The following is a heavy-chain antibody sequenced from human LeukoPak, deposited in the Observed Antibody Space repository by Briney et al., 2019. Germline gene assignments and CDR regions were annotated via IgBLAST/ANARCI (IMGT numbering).Heavy chain of an antibody. CDR1: GGSISSGGYY. CDR3: ARVNYYDSSGYYYQPYYFDY. D-gene: IGHD3-22*01. CDR2: IYYSGST. V-gene: IGHV4-31*03. J-gene: IGHJ4*02. Sequence: SQTLSLTCTVSGGSISSGGYYWSWIRQHPGKGLEWIGYIYYSGSTYYNPSLKSRVTISVDTSKNQFSLKLSSVTAADTAVYYCARVNYYDSSGYYYQPYYFDYWGQGTLVTVSS.